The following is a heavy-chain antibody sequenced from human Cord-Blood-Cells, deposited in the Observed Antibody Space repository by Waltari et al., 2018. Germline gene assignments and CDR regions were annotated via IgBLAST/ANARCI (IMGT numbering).Heavy chain of an antibody. CDR3: ARVAGLGDAFDI. Sequence: QVQLQQWGAGLLKPSETLSLTCAVYGGSFSGYYWSWIRQPPGKGLEWIGEINHRGSANSNPSLKVRVTTSVDTSKNQFSLKLSSVTAADTAVYYCARVAGLGDAFDIWGQGTMVTVSS. D-gene: IGHD3-16*01. J-gene: IGHJ3*02. CDR2: INHRGSA. CDR1: GGSFSGYY. V-gene: IGHV4-34*01.